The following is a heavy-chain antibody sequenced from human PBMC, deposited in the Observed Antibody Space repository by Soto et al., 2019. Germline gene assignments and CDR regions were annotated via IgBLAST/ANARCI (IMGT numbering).Heavy chain of an antibody. CDR3: AKDREGGSSWYGYFDY. D-gene: IGHD6-13*01. J-gene: IGHJ4*02. CDR2: IKCSGSST. V-gene: IGHV3-23*01. Sequence: PGGSLRLSCSASGFIFRNYWMSWVRQAPGRGLEWVSAIKCSGSSTHYADSVKDRFTISRDNSKNTLYLQMNSLRAEDTAVYYCAKDREGGSSWYGYFDYWGQGTLVTVS. CDR1: GFIFRNYW.